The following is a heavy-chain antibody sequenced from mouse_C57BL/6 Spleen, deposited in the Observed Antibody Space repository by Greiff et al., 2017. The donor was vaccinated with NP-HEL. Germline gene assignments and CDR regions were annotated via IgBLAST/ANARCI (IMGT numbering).Heavy chain of an antibody. Sequence: ESGPGLVKPSQSLSLTCSVTGYSITSGYYWNWIRQFPGNKLEWMGYISYDGSNNYNPSLKNRISITRDTSKNQFFLKLNSVTTEDTATYYCARALYDYDEFYAMDYWGQGTSVTVSS. CDR2: ISYDGSN. D-gene: IGHD2-4*01. CDR1: GYSITSGYY. CDR3: ARALYDYDEFYAMDY. V-gene: IGHV3-6*01. J-gene: IGHJ4*01.